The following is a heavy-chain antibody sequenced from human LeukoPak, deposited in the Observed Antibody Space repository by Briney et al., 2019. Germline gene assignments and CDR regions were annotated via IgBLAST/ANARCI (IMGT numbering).Heavy chain of an antibody. CDR1: GASITSYY. CDR2: IYYKGST. V-gene: IGHV4-59*08. J-gene: IGHJ5*01. Sequence: SATQSPTRTVSGASITSYYWTWIRQPPGKAMEWMGYIYYKGSTNYSPSLKSRVTISLDKSKTQSFLKLGSVAAADTAVYYCARLSNYGILTGNSWFDSWGQGTLVTVSS. D-gene: IGHD3-9*01. CDR3: ARLSNYGILTGNSWFDS.